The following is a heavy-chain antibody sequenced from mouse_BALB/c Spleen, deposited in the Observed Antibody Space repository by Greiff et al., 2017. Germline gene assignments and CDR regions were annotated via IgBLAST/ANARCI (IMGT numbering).Heavy chain of an antibody. V-gene: IGHV5-6-4*01. D-gene: IGHD1-1*01. CDR1: GFTFSSYT. CDR3: TRVIITTAYYFDY. J-gene: IGHJ2*01. CDR2: ISSGGSYT. Sequence: EVMLVESGGGLVKPGGSLKLSCAASGFTFSSYTMSWVRQTPEKRLEWVATISSGGSYTYYPDSVKGRFTISRDNAKNTLYLQMSSLKSEDTAMYYCTRVIITTAYYFDYWGQGTTLTVSS.